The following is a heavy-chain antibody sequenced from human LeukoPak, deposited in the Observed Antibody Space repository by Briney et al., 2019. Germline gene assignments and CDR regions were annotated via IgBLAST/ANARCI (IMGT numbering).Heavy chain of an antibody. CDR3: AKEEARWEWFDP. Sequence: GGSLRLSCAASGFTVNSNDMSWVRQPPGKGLGWVSVIANDGRIYCADSVKGRFTISRDNSKNTLDLQMNSLRAEDTAVYYCAKEEARWEWFDPWGQGTLVTVSS. D-gene: IGHD1-26*01. V-gene: IGHV3-66*01. J-gene: IGHJ5*02. CDR1: GFTVNSND. CDR2: IANDGRI.